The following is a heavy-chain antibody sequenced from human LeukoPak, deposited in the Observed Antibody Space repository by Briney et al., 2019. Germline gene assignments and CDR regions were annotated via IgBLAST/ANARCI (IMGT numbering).Heavy chain of an antibody. V-gene: IGHV3-15*01. J-gene: IGHJ4*02. CDR3: TTYSNGSCPF. D-gene: IGHD6-19*01. CDR2: IYRSSNGETT. Sequence: GGSLRLSCAASGITFSNAWITWVRQAPGKGLEWVGRIYRSSNGETTDYGAPVKGRFTMSRDDSKNTLYLQMNSLKTEDTAVYYCTTYSNGSCPFWGQRTLVTVSS. CDR1: GITFSNAW.